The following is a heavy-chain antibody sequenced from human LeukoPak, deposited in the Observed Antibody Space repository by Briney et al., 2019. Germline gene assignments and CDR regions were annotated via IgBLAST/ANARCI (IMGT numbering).Heavy chain of an antibody. V-gene: IGHV3-21*01. D-gene: IGHD4-17*01. J-gene: IGHJ3*02. CDR3: ARPTYGDYEAFDI. CDR2: ISSSSSYI. CDR1: GFTFSSYS. Sequence: GGSLRLSCAASGFTFSSYSMNWVRQAPGKGLEWVSSISSSSSYIYYADSVKGRFTISRDNAKNSLYLQRNSLGAEDTAVYYCARPTYGDYEAFDIWGQGTMVTVSS.